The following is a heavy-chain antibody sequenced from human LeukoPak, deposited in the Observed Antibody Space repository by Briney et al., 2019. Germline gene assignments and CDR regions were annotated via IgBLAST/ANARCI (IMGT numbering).Heavy chain of an antibody. CDR2: ISYDGSNK. J-gene: IGHJ4*02. D-gene: IGHD6-19*01. V-gene: IGHV3-30-3*01. Sequence: PGRSVRLSCAASGFTFSSYAMHWVRQAPGKGLEWVAVISYDGSNKYYADSVKGRFTISRDNSKNTLYLQMNSLRAEDTAVYYCARSSIAVAGTGVEDYWGQGTLVTVSS. CDR1: GFTFSSYA. CDR3: ARSSIAVAGTGVEDY.